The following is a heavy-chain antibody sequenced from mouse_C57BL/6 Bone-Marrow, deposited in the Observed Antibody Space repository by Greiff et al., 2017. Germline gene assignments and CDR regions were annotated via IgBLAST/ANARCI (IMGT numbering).Heavy chain of an antibody. J-gene: IGHJ1*03. Sequence: EVKLVESGGDLVKPGGSLKLSCAASGFTFSSYGMSWVRQTPDKSLEWVATISSGGSYTYYPDSVKGRFTISRDNAKNTLYLQMSSLKSEATAMYYCARQSGSYYSNYFDVWGTGTTVTVSS. CDR3: ARQSGSYYSNYFDV. D-gene: IGHD2-5*01. CDR1: GFTFSSYG. CDR2: ISSGGSYT. V-gene: IGHV5-6*01.